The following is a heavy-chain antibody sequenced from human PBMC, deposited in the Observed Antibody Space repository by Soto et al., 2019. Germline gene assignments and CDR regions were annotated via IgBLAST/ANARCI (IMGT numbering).Heavy chain of an antibody. V-gene: IGHV1-69*05. CDR1: GGTFSSYA. J-gene: IGHJ4*02. CDR3: ARSYSGSYQYYFDY. D-gene: IGHD1-26*01. CDR2: IIPIFGTA. Sequence: RASVKVSCKASGGTFSSYAISWVRQAPGQGLEWMGGIIPIFGTANYAQKFQGRVTMTRDTSISTAYMELSRLRSDDTAVYYCARSYSGSYQYYFDYWGQGTLVTVSS.